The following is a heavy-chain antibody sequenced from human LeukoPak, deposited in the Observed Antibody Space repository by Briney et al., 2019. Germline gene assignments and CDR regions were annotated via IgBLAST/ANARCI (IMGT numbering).Heavy chain of an antibody. CDR1: GFTFSSYA. D-gene: IGHD1-26*01. Sequence: GASLRLSCAASGFTFSSYAMSWVRQAPGKGLEWVSTISGSGGSTYYADSVKGRFTISRDNSKNTLYLQMNSLRAEDTAVYYCAKDEYSGSYNAFDIWGQGTMVTVSS. V-gene: IGHV3-23*01. J-gene: IGHJ3*02. CDR3: AKDEYSGSYNAFDI. CDR2: ISGSGGST.